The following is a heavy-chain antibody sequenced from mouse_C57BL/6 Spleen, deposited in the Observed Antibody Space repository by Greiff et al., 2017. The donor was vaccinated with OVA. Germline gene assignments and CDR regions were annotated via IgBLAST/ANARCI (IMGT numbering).Heavy chain of an antibody. V-gene: IGHV1-15*01. CDR2: IDPETGGT. CDR1: GYTFTDYE. D-gene: IGHD4-1*02. Sequence: QVQLKQSGAELVRPGASVTLSCKASGYTFTDYEMHWVKQTPVHGLEWIGAIDPETGGTAYNQKFKGKAILTADKSSSTAYMELRSLTSEDSAVYYCTRGNWGAYWGQGTLVTVSA. CDR3: TRGNWGAY. J-gene: IGHJ3*01.